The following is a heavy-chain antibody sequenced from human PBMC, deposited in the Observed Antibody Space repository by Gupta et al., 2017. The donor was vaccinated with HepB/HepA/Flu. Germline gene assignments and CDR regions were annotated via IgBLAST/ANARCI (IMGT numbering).Heavy chain of an antibody. CDR1: GFPFSSYW. V-gene: IGHV3-7*04. D-gene: IGHD2-15*01. CDR2: IDQAGSEK. CDR3: ARVVVVVATTRWFDP. Sequence: EMQLVESGGGLVQPGGSLRLSCAASGFPFSSYWMTLVRQAPGKGLEWVANIDQAGSEKYYVDSVKGRFTISRDNAKNSGYLQMNSMTAEETAVYYCARVVVVVATTRWFDPWGQGTLVTVSS. J-gene: IGHJ5*02.